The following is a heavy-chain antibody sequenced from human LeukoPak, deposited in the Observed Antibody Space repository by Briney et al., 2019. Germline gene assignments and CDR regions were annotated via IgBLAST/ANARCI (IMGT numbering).Heavy chain of an antibody. J-gene: IGHJ5*02. CDR3: ARDLMVRGANKYNWFDP. Sequence: GASVKVSCKASGYTFTSYGISWVRQAPGQGLEWMGWISAYNGNTNYAQKLQGRVTMTTDTSTSTAYMELRSLRSDDTAVYYCARDLMVRGANKYNWFDPWGQGTLVTVSS. V-gene: IGHV1-18*01. D-gene: IGHD3-10*01. CDR1: GYTFTSYG. CDR2: ISAYNGNT.